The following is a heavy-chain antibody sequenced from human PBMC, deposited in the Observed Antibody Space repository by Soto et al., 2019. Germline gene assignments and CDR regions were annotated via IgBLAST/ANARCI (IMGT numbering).Heavy chain of an antibody. CDR3: AKYRRTEAEGYTLDY. CDR2: IYYTGST. D-gene: IGHD2-15*01. CDR1: GDCIKNYY. J-gene: IGHJ4*02. V-gene: IGHV4-59*01. Sequence: LSLTCTVCGDCIKNYYCSWIRQPPGKRLEWIGYIYYTGSTTYNPSLESRGTMSVDTSKNQFSLKLSSVNAEDTAVYYCAKYRRTEAEGYTLDYWGRGTLVTVSS.